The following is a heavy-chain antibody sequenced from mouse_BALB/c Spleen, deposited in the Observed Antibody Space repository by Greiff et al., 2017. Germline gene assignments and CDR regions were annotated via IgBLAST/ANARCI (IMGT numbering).Heavy chain of an antibody. CDR3: ARDYGNYHVPFAY. J-gene: IGHJ3*01. CDR1: GFTFSDYY. CDR2: ISDGGSYT. Sequence: EVKLVESGGGLVKPGGSLKLSCAASGFTFSDYYMYWVRQTPEKRLEWVATISDGGSYTYYPDSVKGRFTISRDNAKNNLYLQMSSLKSEDTAMYYCARDYGNYHVPFAYWGQGTLVTVSA. V-gene: IGHV5-4*02. D-gene: IGHD2-1*01.